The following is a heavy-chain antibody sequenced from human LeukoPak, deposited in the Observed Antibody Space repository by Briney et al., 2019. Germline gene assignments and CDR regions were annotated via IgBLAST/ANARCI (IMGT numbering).Heavy chain of an antibody. J-gene: IGHJ4*02. V-gene: IGHV3-7*01. D-gene: IGHD5-12*01. CDR1: GFTFSSYW. CDR2: IKEDGSGE. CDR3: ASRIGYDWGPGYFDY. Sequence: PGGSLRLSCAAFGFTFSSYWMSWVRQAPGKGLEWVANIKEDGSGEYYVDSVKGRFTISRDNAKNSLYLQMNSLRAEDTAVYYCASRIGYDWGPGYFDYWGQGTLVTVSS.